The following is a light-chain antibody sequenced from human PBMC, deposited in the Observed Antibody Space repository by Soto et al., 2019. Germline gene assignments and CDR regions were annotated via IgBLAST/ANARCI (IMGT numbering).Light chain of an antibody. CDR2: DAS. V-gene: IGKV1-5*01. CDR1: QSISNR. J-gene: IGKJ1*01. Sequence: DSQMTQSPSTLSSAVLDRFTITCRASQSISNRLAWYQQKPGKAPKVLIYDASSLESGVPSRFSGSGSATEFILTISSLQPDDFATYHCQHYGGVWTFGQGTKVDIK. CDR3: QHYGGVWT.